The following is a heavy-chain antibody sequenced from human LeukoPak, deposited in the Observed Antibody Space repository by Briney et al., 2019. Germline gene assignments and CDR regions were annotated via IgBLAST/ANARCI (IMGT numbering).Heavy chain of an antibody. D-gene: IGHD3-3*01. CDR2: MNPNSGNT. CDR3: ARGGYDFWSGYYSQLYNWFDP. Sequence: ASVKVSCKASVYTFTSYDINWVRQATGQGLEGVGWMNPNSGNTGYAQKFQGRVTITRNTSISTAYMELSSLRSEDTAVYYCARGGYDFWSGYYSQLYNWFDPWGQGTLVTVSS. V-gene: IGHV1-8*03. J-gene: IGHJ5*02. CDR1: VYTFTSYD.